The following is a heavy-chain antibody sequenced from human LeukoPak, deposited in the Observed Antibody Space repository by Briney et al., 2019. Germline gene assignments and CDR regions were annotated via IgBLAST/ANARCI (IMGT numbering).Heavy chain of an antibody. CDR3: ARGGRYQPFDP. CDR1: GFTVSSNY. J-gene: IGHJ5*02. CDR2: IYSGGST. V-gene: IGHV3-66*02. D-gene: IGHD2-2*01. Sequence: PGGSLRLSCAASGFTVSSNYMSWVRQAPGKGLEWVSVIYSGGSTCYADSVKGRFTISRDNSKNTLYLQMNSLRAEDTAVYYCARGGRYQPFDPWGQGTLVTVSS.